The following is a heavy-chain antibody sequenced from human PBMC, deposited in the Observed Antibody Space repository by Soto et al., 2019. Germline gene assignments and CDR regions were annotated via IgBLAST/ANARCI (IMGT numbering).Heavy chain of an antibody. CDR2: LIPISGTT. J-gene: IGHJ1*01. CDR3: ARCPYAYYEKSCNYYAEYFQH. D-gene: IGHD3-22*01. V-gene: IGHV1-69*12. Sequence: QVQLVQSGAEVKKPGSSVKGSCKASGGTFSNYAIAWVRHAPGQGLEWMGGLIPISGTTNDAQKFQCRVTLTADESKSTAYMELRSLRSEDTAVYYCARCPYAYYEKSCNYYAEYFQHWGQGPLVSASS. CDR1: GGTFSNYA.